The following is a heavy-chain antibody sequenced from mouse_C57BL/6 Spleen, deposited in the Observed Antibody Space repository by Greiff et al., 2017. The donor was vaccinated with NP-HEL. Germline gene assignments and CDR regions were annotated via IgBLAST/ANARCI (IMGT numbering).Heavy chain of an antibody. CDR2: IYPGDGDT. CDR1: GYAFSSSW. Sequence: VQLQQSGPELVKPGASVKISCKASGYAFSSSWMNWVKQRPGKGLEWIGRIYPGDGDTNYNGKFKGKATLTADKSSSTAYMQLSSLTSEDSAVYFCARRFITTVVAPDAMDYWGQGTSVTVSS. D-gene: IGHD1-1*01. J-gene: IGHJ4*01. V-gene: IGHV1-82*01. CDR3: ARRFITTVVAPDAMDY.